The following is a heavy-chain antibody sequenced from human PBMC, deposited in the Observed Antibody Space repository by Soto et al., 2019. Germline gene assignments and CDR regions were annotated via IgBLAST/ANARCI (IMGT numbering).Heavy chain of an antibody. Sequence: PGGSLRLSCAASGFTFSSYGMHWVRQAPGKGLEWVAVIWYDGSNKYYADSVKGRFTISRDNSKNTLYLQMNSLRAEDTAVYYCARLLGRRLYGMDVWGQGTTVTVSS. CDR1: GFTFSSYG. J-gene: IGHJ6*02. D-gene: IGHD3-16*01. V-gene: IGHV3-33*01. CDR3: ARLLGRRLYGMDV. CDR2: IWYDGSNK.